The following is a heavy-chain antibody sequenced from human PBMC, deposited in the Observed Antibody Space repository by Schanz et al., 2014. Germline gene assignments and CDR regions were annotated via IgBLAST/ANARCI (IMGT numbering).Heavy chain of an antibody. V-gene: IGHV1-69*04. CDR2: IIPSLGLA. CDR1: GYDFHIYA. D-gene: IGHD2-2*01. Sequence: QILLVQPGPEVKKPGASVTVSCKASGYDFHIYAYSWVRQAPGQGLEWMGRIIPSLGLAKYEQKFQDKGTITADTSTTTAYMERRSMRSDDTAVYDCARERRRYCSTASCLHDNWFDPWGQGTLVIVSS. J-gene: IGHJ5*02. CDR3: ARERRRYCSTASCLHDNWFDP.